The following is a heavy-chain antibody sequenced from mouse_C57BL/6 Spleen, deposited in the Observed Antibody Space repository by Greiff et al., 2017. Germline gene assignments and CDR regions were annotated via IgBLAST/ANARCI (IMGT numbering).Heavy chain of an antibody. CDR2: IWSGGST. D-gene: IGHD2-4*01. CDR3: AKGDYDYDCAMDY. V-gene: IGHV2-4*01. J-gene: IGHJ4*01. Sequence: QVQLKESGPGLVQPSQSLSITCTVSGFSLTSYGVHWVRQPPGKGLEWLGVIWSGGSTDYNAAFISRLSISKENSKSQVFFKMNSLQADDTAIYYCAKGDYDYDCAMDYWGQGTSVTVSS. CDR1: GFSLTSYG.